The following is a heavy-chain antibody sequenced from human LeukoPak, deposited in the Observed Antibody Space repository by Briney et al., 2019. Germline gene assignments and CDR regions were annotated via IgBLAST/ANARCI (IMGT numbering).Heavy chain of an antibody. V-gene: IGHV3-23*01. J-gene: IGHJ4*02. CDR2: IRGSGDRT. CDR1: GFTFPNFA. CDR3: ARDDAVDGGYLDY. Sequence: GGSLRLSCAASGFTFPNFAMTWVRQAPGERLEWVSAIRGSGDRTSYADSLKGRFTISRDKSKNTLYLQMSNLRAEDTAVYYCARDDAVDGGYLDYWGQGALVTVSS. D-gene: IGHD6-19*01.